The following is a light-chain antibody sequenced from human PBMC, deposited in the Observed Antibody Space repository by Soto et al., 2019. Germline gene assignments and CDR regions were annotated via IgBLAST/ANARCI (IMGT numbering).Light chain of an antibody. V-gene: IGKV3-11*01. CDR1: QSVNNF. Sequence: EIVLTQSPATLSLSPGDRATLSCRTSQSVNNFLVWYQQKPGQAPRLLIYDASIRATGIPARFSGSGSGTDFAFTSSSRGPDDFAVYYCQQRSSWPQGFGGGTKVVIK. CDR2: DAS. J-gene: IGKJ4*01. CDR3: QQRSSWPQG.